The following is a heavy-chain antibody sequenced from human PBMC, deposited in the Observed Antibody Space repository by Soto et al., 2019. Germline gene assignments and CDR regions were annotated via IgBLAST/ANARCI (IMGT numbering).Heavy chain of an antibody. D-gene: IGHD5-12*01. V-gene: IGHV3-30-3*01. J-gene: IGHJ4*02. CDR1: GFTFSSYA. Sequence: QVQLVESGGGVVQPGRSLRLSCAASGFTFSSYAMHWVRQAPGKGLEWVAVISYDGSNKYYADSVKGRFTISRDNSKNTLYLLMNSLRAEDTAVYYCARDWGRDSGYGRYFDYWGQGTLVTVSS. CDR3: ARDWGRDSGYGRYFDY. CDR2: ISYDGSNK.